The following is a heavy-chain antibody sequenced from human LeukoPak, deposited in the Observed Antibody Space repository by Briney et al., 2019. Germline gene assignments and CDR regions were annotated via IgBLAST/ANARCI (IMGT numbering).Heavy chain of an antibody. J-gene: IGHJ4*02. CDR3: AKERPSLGVFDY. CDR2: ISWNSGSI. D-gene: IGHD1-1*01. Sequence: PGGSLRLSCAASGFTFDDYAMHWVRQAPGKGLEWVSGISWNSGSIGYADSVKGRFTISRDNAKNSLYLQMNGLRAEDTALYYCAKERPSLGVFDYWGQGTLVTVSS. CDR1: GFTFDDYA. V-gene: IGHV3-9*01.